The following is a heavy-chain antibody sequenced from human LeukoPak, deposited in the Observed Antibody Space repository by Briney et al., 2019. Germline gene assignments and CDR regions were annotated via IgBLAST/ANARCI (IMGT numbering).Heavy chain of an antibody. CDR1: GFAFSGYE. D-gene: IGHD6-19*01. CDR2: ISDTGGAI. J-gene: IGHJ5*02. V-gene: IGHV3-48*03. Sequence: QPGGSLRLSCAASGFAFSGYEMYWVRQAPGKGLEWISYISDTGGAIHYADSVKGRFTISRDNAKNSLYLQMNSLRAEDTAAYYCAKDTSGWSLTWGQGTLVTVSS. CDR3: AKDTSGWSLT.